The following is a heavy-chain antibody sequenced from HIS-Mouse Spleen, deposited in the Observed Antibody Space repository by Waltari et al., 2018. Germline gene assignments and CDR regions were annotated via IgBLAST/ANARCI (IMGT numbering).Heavy chain of an antibody. J-gene: IGHJ3*02. CDR1: GGSISRYY. CDR3: ARDFHDFWSGYYGGDKKHDAFDI. V-gene: IGHV4-4*07. D-gene: IGHD3-3*01. Sequence: QVQLQESGPGLVKPSETLSLTCTASGGSISRYYWSWIRQPAWKGLGWVGRIYTSGSTNYNPSLKSRVTMSVDTSKNQFSLKLSSVTAADTAVYYCARDFHDFWSGYYGGDKKHDAFDIWGQGTMVTVSS. CDR2: IYTSGST.